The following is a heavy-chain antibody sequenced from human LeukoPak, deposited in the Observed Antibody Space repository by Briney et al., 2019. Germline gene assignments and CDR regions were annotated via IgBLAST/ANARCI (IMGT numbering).Heavy chain of an antibody. CDR1: GGSISSSSYY. D-gene: IGHD3-16*02. J-gene: IGHJ4*02. Sequence: PSETLSLTCTVSGGSISSSSYYWGWIRQPPGKGLEGIGSIYYSGSTYYNPSLKSRVTISVDTSKNQFSLKLSSVTAADTAVYYCASLLSDYVWGSYRWHPLLVDYWGQGTLVTVSS. V-gene: IGHV4-39*07. CDR2: IYYSGST. CDR3: ASLLSDYVWGSYRWHPLLVDY.